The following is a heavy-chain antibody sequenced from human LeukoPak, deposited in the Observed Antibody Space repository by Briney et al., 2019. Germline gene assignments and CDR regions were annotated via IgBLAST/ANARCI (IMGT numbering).Heavy chain of an antibody. J-gene: IGHJ4*02. CDR3: ARRGDCSGGSCHYYFDY. D-gene: IGHD2-15*01. CDR2: IYYSGST. CDR1: GVSISSYY. Sequence: SETLSLTCTVSGVSISSYYWSWIRQPPGKGLEWIGYIYYSGSTNYNPSLKSRVTISVDMSKNQFSLKLSSVTAADTAVYYCARRGDCSGGSCHYYFDYWGQGTLVPVSS. V-gene: IGHV4-59*08.